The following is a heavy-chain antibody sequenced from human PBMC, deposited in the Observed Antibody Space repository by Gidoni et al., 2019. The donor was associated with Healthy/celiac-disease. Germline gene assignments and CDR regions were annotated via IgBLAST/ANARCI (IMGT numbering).Heavy chain of an antibody. CDR1: GFTFSSYS. D-gene: IGHD3-22*01. CDR2: ISSSSSYI. V-gene: IGHV3-21*01. J-gene: IGHJ4*02. Sequence: EVQLVESGGGLVKPGGSLRLSCAASGFTFSSYSMNWVRQAPGKGLEWVSSISSSSSYIYYADSVKGRFTISRDNAKNSLYLQMNSLRAEDTAVYYCARDQGHYYDSSGYSYYFDYWGQGTLVTVSS. CDR3: ARDQGHYYDSSGYSYYFDY.